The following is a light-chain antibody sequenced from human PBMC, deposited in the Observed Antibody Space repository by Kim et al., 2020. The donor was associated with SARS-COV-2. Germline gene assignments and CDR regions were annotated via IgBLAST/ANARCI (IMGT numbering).Light chain of an antibody. Sequence: ASVGDTVTITCRASQGIRTYLAWYQQKPGKVPQLLIYAASALQSGVPSRFSGSGSGTDFTLTISNLQPEDVATYFCQKYNGAPWTFGQGTKVDIK. J-gene: IGKJ1*01. V-gene: IGKV1-27*01. CDR2: AAS. CDR3: QKYNGAPWT. CDR1: QGIRTY.